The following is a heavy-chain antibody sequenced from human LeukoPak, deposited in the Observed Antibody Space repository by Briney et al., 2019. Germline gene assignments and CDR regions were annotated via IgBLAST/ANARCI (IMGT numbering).Heavy chain of an antibody. CDR2: ISYDGSNK. CDR3: ARGDVGYCSGGSCYYFDY. CDR1: GFTFSSYA. Sequence: GGSLRLSCAASGFTFSSYAMHWVRQAPGKGLEWVSVISYDGSNKYYADSVKGRFTISRDNSKTTLYLQMNSLRAEDTAVYYCARGDVGYCSGGSCYYFDYWGQGTLVTVSS. V-gene: IGHV3-30-3*01. D-gene: IGHD2-15*01. J-gene: IGHJ4*02.